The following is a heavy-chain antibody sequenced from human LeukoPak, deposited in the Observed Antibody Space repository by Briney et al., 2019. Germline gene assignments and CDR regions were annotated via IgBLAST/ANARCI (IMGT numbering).Heavy chain of an antibody. CDR1: GYTFTSYD. J-gene: IGHJ4*02. V-gene: IGHV1-8*03. Sequence: ASVKVSCKASGYTFTSYDINWVRQATGQGLEWMGWMNPNSGNTGYAQKFQGRVTITRNTSISTAYMELSSLRPEDTAVYYCARASGYSYGYGTQGYWGQGTLVTVSS. CDR2: MNPNSGNT. CDR3: ARASGYSYGYGTQGY. D-gene: IGHD5-18*01.